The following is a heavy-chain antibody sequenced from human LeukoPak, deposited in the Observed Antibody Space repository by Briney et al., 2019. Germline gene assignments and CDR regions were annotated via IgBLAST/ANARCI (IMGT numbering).Heavy chain of an antibody. J-gene: IGHJ4*02. CDR3: AKVAKYYYGSETYYFFEH. Sequence: GGSLRLSCAASGFTFSSYWMHWVRQAPGKGLEWVSSISSSSSYIYYADSVKGRFTISRDNAKNSLYLQMNSLRVEDTAVYYCAKVAKYYYGSETYYFFEHWGQGTPVTASS. CDR2: ISSSSSYI. CDR1: GFTFSSYW. V-gene: IGHV3-21*01. D-gene: IGHD3-10*01.